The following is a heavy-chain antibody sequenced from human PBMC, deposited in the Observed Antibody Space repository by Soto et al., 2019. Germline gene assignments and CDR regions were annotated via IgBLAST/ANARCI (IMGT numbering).Heavy chain of an antibody. Sequence: SETLSLTCSVSGGSISGYYWSWIRQPPGKGLEWIGYMYYSGSTNYNPSLKSRVTISVDTSKNQFSLKLSSVTAADTAVYYCARVPDRWGQGTLVTVSS. J-gene: IGHJ5*02. D-gene: IGHD2-2*01. CDR3: ARVPDR. V-gene: IGHV4-59*12. CDR2: MYYSGST. CDR1: GGSISGYY.